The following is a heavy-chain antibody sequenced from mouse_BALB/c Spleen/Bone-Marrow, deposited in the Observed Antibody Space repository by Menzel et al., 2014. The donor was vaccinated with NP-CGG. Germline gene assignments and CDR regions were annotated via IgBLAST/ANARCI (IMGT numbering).Heavy chain of an antibody. D-gene: IGHD1-1*01. CDR1: GYTFTSYW. V-gene: IGHV1S81*02. CDR2: INPSNGRT. Sequence: QVQLQQSGAELVKPGASVKLSCKASGYTFTSYWMHWVKQKPGQGLEWIGEINPSNGRTNYNEKFKSKATLTVDKSSSTAYMQLSSLTSEDSAVYYCARWGITLAYWGQGTLVTVSA. CDR3: ARWGITLAY. J-gene: IGHJ3*01.